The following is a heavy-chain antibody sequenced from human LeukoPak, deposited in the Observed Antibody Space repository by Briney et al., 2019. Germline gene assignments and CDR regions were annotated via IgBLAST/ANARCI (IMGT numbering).Heavy chain of an antibody. CDR1: GGSISSYY. V-gene: IGHV4-59*01. CDR3: ASLAGDAFDI. CDR2: IYYSGST. J-gene: IGHJ3*02. Sequence: KASETLSLTCTISGGSISSYYWSWIRQPPGKGLEWIGYIYYSGSTNYNPSLKSRVTISVDTSKNQFSLKLSSVTAADTAVYYCASLAGDAFDIWGQGTMVTVSS.